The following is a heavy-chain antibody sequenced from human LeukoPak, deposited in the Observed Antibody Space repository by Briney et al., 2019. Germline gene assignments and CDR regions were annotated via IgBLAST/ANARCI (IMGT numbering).Heavy chain of an antibody. CDR3: ARGPVGARRNFDY. V-gene: IGHV4-34*01. Sequence: SETLLLTCAVYGGSFSGYYWSWIRQPPGKGLEWIGEINHSGSTNYNPSLKSRVTISVDTSKNQFSLKLSSVTAADTAVYYCARGPVGARRNFDYWGQGTLVTVSS. J-gene: IGHJ4*02. CDR1: GGSFSGYY. D-gene: IGHD1-26*01. CDR2: INHSGST.